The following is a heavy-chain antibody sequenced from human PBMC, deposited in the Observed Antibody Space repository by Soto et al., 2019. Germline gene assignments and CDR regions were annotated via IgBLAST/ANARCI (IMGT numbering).Heavy chain of an antibody. Sequence: SETLSLTCSVSGDSISTVDYFWAWIRQPPGQALEYIGYIYKSTTTYYNPSFESRVAISLDTSKSQFSLTVTSLTAADTAVYFCARGRYCLTRTCFPNWFDSWGQGTLVTVSS. CDR2: IYKSTTT. J-gene: IGHJ5*01. V-gene: IGHV4-30-4*01. D-gene: IGHD2-15*01. CDR3: ARGRYCLTRTCFPNWFDS. CDR1: GDSISTVDYF.